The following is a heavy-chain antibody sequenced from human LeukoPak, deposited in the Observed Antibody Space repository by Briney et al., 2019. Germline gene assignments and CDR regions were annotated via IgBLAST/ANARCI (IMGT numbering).Heavy chain of an antibody. CDR3: ARDLGSPDDF. J-gene: IGHJ4*02. V-gene: IGHV4-61*05. Sequence: SQTLSLTCTVSGGSISSSSYYWGWIRQPPGKGLEWIGSIYNGGSTYYSGNTYYNPSLKSRVSISVDTSKNQFSLNLSSVTAADTAVYYCARDLGSPDDFWGQGTLVSVSS. CDR2: IYNGGSTYYSGNT. D-gene: IGHD3-10*01. CDR1: GGSISSSSYY.